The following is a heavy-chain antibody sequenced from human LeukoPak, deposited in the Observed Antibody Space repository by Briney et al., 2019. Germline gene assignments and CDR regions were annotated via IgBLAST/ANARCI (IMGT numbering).Heavy chain of an antibody. Sequence: SVTVSCKASGGTFSSYAISWVRQAPGQGLEWMGGIIPIFGTANYAQKFQGRVTITADKSTSTAYMELSSLRSEDTAVYYCATHYDFWSGAAFDYWGQGTLVTVSS. CDR3: ATHYDFWSGAAFDY. CDR2: IIPIFGTA. J-gene: IGHJ4*02. D-gene: IGHD3-3*01. CDR1: GGTFSSYA. V-gene: IGHV1-69*06.